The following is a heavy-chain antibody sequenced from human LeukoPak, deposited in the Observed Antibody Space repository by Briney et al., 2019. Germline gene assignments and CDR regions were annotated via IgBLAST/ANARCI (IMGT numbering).Heavy chain of an antibody. CDR3: ATAHYYYDSSGRAYNWFDP. Sequence: ALVKVSCKVSGYTLTELSMHWVRQAPGKGLEWMGGFDPEDGETIYAQKFQGRVTMTEDTSTDTAYMELSSLRSEDTAVYYCATAHYYYDSSGRAYNWFDPWGQGTLVTVSS. J-gene: IGHJ5*02. V-gene: IGHV1-24*01. D-gene: IGHD3-22*01. CDR1: GYTLTELS. CDR2: FDPEDGET.